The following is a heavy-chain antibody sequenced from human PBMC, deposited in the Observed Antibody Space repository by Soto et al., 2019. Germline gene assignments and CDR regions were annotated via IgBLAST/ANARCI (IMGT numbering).Heavy chain of an antibody. D-gene: IGHD2-15*01. J-gene: IGHJ4*02. CDR3: ARLPRRYCSGGSCSHRDY. CDR2: INHSGST. V-gene: IGHV4-34*01. Sequence: KTSETLSLTCAVYGGSFSGYYWSWIRQPPGRGLEWIGEINHSGSTNYNPSLKSRVTISVDTSKNQFSLKLSSVTAADTAVYYCARLPRRYCSGGSCSHRDYWGQGTLVTVSS. CDR1: GGSFSGYY.